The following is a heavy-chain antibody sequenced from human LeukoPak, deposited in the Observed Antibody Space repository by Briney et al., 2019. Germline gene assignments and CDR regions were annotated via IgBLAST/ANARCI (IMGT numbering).Heavy chain of an antibody. V-gene: IGHV3-7*02. Sequence: GGSLRLSCTISGFSVGDYAMYWVRQAPGKGLGWVANIKQDGSAKYYVDSVKGRFTISRDNAKNSLYLQMGSLRAEDTAVYYCARFSGRNWGQGTLVTVSS. J-gene: IGHJ4*02. CDR1: GFSVGDYA. CDR2: IKQDGSAK. CDR3: ARFSGRN. D-gene: IGHD2-15*01.